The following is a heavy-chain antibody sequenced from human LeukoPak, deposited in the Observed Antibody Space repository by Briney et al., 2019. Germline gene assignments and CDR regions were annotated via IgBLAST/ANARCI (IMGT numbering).Heavy chain of an antibody. CDR3: AREDYGGNPDYNYGMDV. Sequence: GGSLRLSCAAYGFTFSSYGMHWDRQAPGKGLEWVALIWYDGSNKYYADSVKGRFTISRDNSKNTLYLQMNSLRTEDTAAYFCAREDYGGNPDYNYGMDVWGQGSTVTVSS. CDR1: GFTFSSYG. J-gene: IGHJ6*02. CDR2: IWYDGSNK. V-gene: IGHV3-30*02. D-gene: IGHD4-23*01.